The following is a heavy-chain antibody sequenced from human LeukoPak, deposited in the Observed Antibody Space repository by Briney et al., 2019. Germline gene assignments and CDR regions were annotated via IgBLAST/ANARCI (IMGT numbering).Heavy chain of an antibody. Sequence: PGGSLRLSCAASGFTFSSYSMNWVRQAPGKGLEWVSSISSSSSYIYYADSVKGRFTISRDNAKNSLYPQMNSLRAEDTAVYYCARVHSSGPGGDWGQGTLVTVSS. CDR1: GFTFSSYS. D-gene: IGHD3-22*01. CDR2: ISSSSSYI. V-gene: IGHV3-21*01. CDR3: ARVHSSGPGGD. J-gene: IGHJ4*02.